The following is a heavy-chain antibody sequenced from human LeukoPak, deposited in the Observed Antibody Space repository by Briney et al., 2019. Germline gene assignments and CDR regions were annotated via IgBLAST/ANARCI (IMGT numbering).Heavy chain of an antibody. D-gene: IGHD6-13*01. CDR1: GFTFDDYA. J-gene: IGHJ4*02. V-gene: IGHV3-9*01. Sequence: GGSLRLSCAASGFTFDDYAMHWVRQAPGKGLEWVSGISWNSGSIGYADSVKGRFTISRDNAKDSLYLQMNSLRAEDTALYYCAKSGVAAADYYFDYWGQGTLVTVSS. CDR3: AKSGVAAADYYFDY. CDR2: ISWNSGSI.